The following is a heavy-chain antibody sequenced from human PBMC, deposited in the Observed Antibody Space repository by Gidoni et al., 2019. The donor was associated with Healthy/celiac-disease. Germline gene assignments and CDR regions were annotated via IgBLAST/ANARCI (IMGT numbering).Heavy chain of an antibody. D-gene: IGHD6-6*01. CDR2: ISGSGGST. CDR1: GFTFSSYA. J-gene: IGHJ6*02. V-gene: IGHV3-23*01. CDR3: AKFGATIRSSSSWYYYYYGMDV. Sequence: EVQLLESGGGLVQPGGSLRLSCAASGFTFSSYAMSWVRQAPGKGLEWVSAISGSGGSTYDADSVKGRFTISRDNSKNTLYLQMNSLRAEDTAVYYCAKFGATIRSSSSWYYYYYGMDVWGQGTTVTVSS.